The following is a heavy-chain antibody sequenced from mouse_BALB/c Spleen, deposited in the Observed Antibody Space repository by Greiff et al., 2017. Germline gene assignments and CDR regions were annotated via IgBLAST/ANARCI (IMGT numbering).Heavy chain of an antibody. CDR3: ARLIGTTVGYFDV. V-gene: IGHV1-80*01. Sequence: VQLVESGAELVRPGSSVKISCKASGYAFSSYWMNWVKQRPGQGLEWIGQIYPGDGDTNYNGKFKGKATLTADKSSSTAYMQLSSLTSEDSAVYFCARLIGTTVGYFDVWGAGTTVTVSS. D-gene: IGHD1-1*01. CDR1: GYAFSSYW. CDR2: IYPGDGDT. J-gene: IGHJ1*01.